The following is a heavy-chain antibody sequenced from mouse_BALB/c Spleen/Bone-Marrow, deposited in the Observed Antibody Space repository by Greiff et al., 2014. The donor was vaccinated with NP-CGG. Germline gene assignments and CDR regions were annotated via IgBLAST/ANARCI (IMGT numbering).Heavy chain of an antibody. V-gene: IGHV1-9*01. CDR2: IFPANGST. CDR1: GYTFNNYW. J-gene: IGHJ3*01. Sequence: QVQLQQSGAELMKPGASVKISCKASGYTFNNYWIDWVRQRPGHGLEWIGEIFPANGSTNYNEKFKGRATITAETYSITAYMQRRSLTSEDSAVYYCARYGHYPAWFTYWGHGTLVTVSA. CDR3: ARYGHYPAWFTY. D-gene: IGHD2-1*01.